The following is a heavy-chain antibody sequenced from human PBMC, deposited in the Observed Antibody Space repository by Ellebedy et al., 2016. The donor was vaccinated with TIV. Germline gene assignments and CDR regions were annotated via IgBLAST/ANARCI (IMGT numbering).Heavy chain of an antibody. CDR3: ARGGGFIVVVPAAMTSGFRVPGDGMDV. CDR1: GGTFSSYA. CDR2: IIPIFGTA. V-gene: IGHV1-69*13. D-gene: IGHD2-2*01. Sequence: SVKVSXXASGGTFSSYAISWVRQAPGQGLEWMGGIIPIFGTANYAQKFQGRVTITADESTSTAYMELSSLRSEDTAVYYCARGGGFIVVVPAAMTSGFRVPGDGMDVWGQGTTVTVSS. J-gene: IGHJ6*02.